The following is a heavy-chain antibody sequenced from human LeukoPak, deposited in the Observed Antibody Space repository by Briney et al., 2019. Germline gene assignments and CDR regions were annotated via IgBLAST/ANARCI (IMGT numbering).Heavy chain of an antibody. V-gene: IGHV3-49*03. J-gene: IGHJ4*02. CDR2: IRSKAYGGTT. CDR1: GFTFGDYV. CDR3: TASSGWYYFDY. D-gene: IGHD6-19*01. Sequence: PGGSHRLSCTASGFTFGDYVMSWFRQAPGKGLEWVGFIRSKAYGGTTEFAASVKGRFTISRDDSKSIAYLQMNSLKTEDTAVYYCTASSGWYYFDYWGQGTLVTVSS.